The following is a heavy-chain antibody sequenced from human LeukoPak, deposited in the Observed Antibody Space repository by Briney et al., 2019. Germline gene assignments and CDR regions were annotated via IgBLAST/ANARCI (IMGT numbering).Heavy chain of an antibody. CDR3: ARDRNGYDFDY. V-gene: IGHV1-18*01. Sequence: ASVKVSRKASGYTFTSYGIGWVRQAPGQGLEWMGWISAYNANTNYAQKLQGRATMTTDTSTSTAYMELRSLRSGDTAVYYCARDRNGYDFDYWGQGTLVTVSS. CDR1: GYTFTSYG. CDR2: ISAYNANT. J-gene: IGHJ4*02. D-gene: IGHD5-12*01.